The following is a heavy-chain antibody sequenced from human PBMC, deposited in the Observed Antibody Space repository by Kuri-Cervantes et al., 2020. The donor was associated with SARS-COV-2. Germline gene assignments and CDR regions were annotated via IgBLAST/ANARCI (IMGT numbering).Heavy chain of an antibody. CDR2: IYHSGST. CDR3: ASHHNSGYAPLDY. Sequence: ESLKISCAVYGGSFSGYYWSWIRQPPGKGLEWIGSIYHSGSTYYNPSLKSRVTISVDTSKNQFSLKLSSVTAADTAVYYCASHHNSGYAPLDYWGQGTLVTVSS. D-gene: IGHD5-12*01. V-gene: IGHV4-34*01. CDR1: GGSFSGYY. J-gene: IGHJ4*02.